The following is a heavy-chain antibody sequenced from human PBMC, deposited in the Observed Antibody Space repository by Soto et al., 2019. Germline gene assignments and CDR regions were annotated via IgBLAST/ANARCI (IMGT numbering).Heavy chain of an antibody. CDR3: ARQRGSVVTKAYFEV. D-gene: IGHD2-21*02. CDR1: GDSISSRSYY. V-gene: IGHV4-39*01. J-gene: IGHJ4*02. CDR2: IYYSGST. Sequence: SETLSLTCTVTGDSISSRSYYSGWIRQPPAKGLEGIGSIYYSGSTYNSRSLRSRVSMSIDTSKDQFSLKLRYVTAADTALCLCARQRGSVVTKAYFEVWGPGYLVTVCS.